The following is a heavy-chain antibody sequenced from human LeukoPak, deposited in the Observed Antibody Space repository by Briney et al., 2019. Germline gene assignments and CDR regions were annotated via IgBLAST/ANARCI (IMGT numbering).Heavy chain of an antibody. D-gene: IGHD6-13*01. CDR3: ARACPGSSSWDDAFDI. V-gene: IGHV4-59*12. J-gene: IGHJ3*02. CDR1: GGSISSYY. Sequence: SETLSLTCTVSGGSISSYYWSWIRQPPGKGLEWIGYIYYSGSTYYNPSLKSRATISVDTSKNQFSLKLSSVTAADTAVYYCARACPGSSSWDDAFDIWGQGTMVTVSS. CDR2: IYYSGST.